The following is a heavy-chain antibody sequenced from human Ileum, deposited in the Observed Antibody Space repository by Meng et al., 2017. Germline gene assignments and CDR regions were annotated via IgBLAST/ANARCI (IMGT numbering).Heavy chain of an antibody. CDR2: FVNYVDT. J-gene: IGHJ4*02. CDR1: GYTFTSYG. D-gene: IGHD2-15*01. Sequence: VQRVHGGAEVKKPGSSVKVSCQASGYTFTSYGISWVRQAPGQGLEWMGWFVNYVDTYPAPKFQGRVTMTTDTHTNTAFMELRSLTSDDTAVYYCASGTPGRSYCDYWGQGTLVTVSS. CDR3: ASGTPGRSYCDY. V-gene: IGHV1-18*01.